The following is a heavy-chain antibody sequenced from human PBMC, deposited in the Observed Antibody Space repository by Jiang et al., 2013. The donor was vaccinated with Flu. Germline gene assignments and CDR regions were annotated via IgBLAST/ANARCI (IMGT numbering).Heavy chain of an antibody. V-gene: IGHV3-30*04. Sequence: QLVESGGGVVQPGRSLRLSCAASGFTFSSYAMHWVRQAPGKGLEWVAVISYDGSNKYYADSVKGRFTISRDNSKNTLYLQMNSLRAEDTAVYYCARDQTLGRPVNAFDIWGQGTMVTVSS. CDR2: ISYDGSNK. CDR3: ARDQTLGRPVNAFDI. J-gene: IGHJ3*02. CDR1: GFTFSSYA. D-gene: IGHD7-27*01.